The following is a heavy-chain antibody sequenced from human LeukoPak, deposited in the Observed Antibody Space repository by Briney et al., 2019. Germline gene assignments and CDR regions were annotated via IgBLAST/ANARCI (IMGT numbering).Heavy chain of an antibody. CDR2: IRSKANSYAT. J-gene: IGHJ4*02. CDR3: TRPNYYDSSGYSYTPNYFDY. Sequence: PGGSLRLSCAASGFTFSGSAMHWVRQASGKGLEWVGRIRSKANSYATAYAASVKGGFTISRDDSKNTAYPQMNSLKTEDTAVYYCTRPNYYDSSGYSYTPNYFDYWGQGTLVTVSS. D-gene: IGHD3-22*01. CDR1: GFTFSGSA. V-gene: IGHV3-73*01.